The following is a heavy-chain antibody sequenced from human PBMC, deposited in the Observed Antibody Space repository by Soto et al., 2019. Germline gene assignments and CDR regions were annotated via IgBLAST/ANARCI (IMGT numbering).Heavy chain of an antibody. V-gene: IGHV1-2*04. J-gene: IGHJ6*02. CDR1: GYTFTGYY. CDR2: INPNSGGT. D-gene: IGHD2-2*01. Sequence: VASVKVSCKASGYTFTGYYMHWVRQAPGQGLEWMGWINPNSGGTNYAQKFQGWVTMTRDTSISTAYMELSRLRSDDTAAYYCARDFCCPGVVVPAASYYYGMDVWGQGTTVTVSS. CDR3: ARDFCCPGVVVPAASYYYGMDV.